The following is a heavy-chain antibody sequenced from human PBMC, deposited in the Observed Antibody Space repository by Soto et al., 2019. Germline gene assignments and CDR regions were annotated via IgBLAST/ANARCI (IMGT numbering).Heavy chain of an antibody. CDR2: IFHGLGP. Sequence: QVHLLQSGPGLVKPSETLSLTCTFSGCSITSYYWSWIRQPPGKGLEWIGYIFHGLGPNYNSSLRGRVSISVDTSKNQLSLELRSLTAADTAVYYCARDRHWYGSGGPFYPAGSFDIWGQGTMVAVST. V-gene: IGHV4-59*01. CDR3: ARDRHWYGSGGPFYPAGSFDI. D-gene: IGHD2-15*01. J-gene: IGHJ3*02. CDR1: GCSITSYY.